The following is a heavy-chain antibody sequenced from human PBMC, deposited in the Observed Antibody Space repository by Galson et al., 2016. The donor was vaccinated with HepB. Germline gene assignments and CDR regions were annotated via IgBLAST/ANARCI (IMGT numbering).Heavy chain of an antibody. CDR3: ARDPAQSCGVACFAGWFDP. V-gene: IGHV3-30-3*01. J-gene: IGHJ5*02. CDR1: GFTFSNYA. Sequence: SLRLSCAASGFTFSNYAMHWVRQAPGKGLEWVAVVSYDGSSKYFSDSIKGRFTISRDNSKNTLYLQMNSLRAEDTAVYYCARDPAQSCGVACFAGWFDPWVQGTLVTVSS. CDR2: VSYDGSSK. D-gene: IGHD2-21*01.